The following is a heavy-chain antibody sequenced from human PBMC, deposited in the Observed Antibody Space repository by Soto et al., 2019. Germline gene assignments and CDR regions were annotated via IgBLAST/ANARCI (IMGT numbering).Heavy chain of an antibody. J-gene: IGHJ3*02. CDR1: GGSISSHY. D-gene: IGHD4-17*01. CDR3: ASWTTVTTEGFDFFDI. CDR2: IYYSGST. V-gene: IGHV4-59*11. Sequence: QVQLQESGPGLVKPSETLSLTCTVSGGSISSHYWSWIRQPPGKGLEWIGYIYYSGSTNYNPSLKSRVTISSDTSRNQFYLKVSSVTAADTAVYYCASWTTVTTEGFDFFDIWCQGTMVTVSS.